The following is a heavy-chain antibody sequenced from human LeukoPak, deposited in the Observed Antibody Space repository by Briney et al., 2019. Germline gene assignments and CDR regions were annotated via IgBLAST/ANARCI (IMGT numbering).Heavy chain of an antibody. V-gene: IGHV3-23*01. CDR2: ISGNGGAT. CDR1: GFTFSSYG. J-gene: IGHJ4*02. CDR3: AKGIPENILYYFDY. Sequence: VGSLRLSCAASGFTFSSYGMTSVRQAPGEGLEWISSISGNGGATYYADSVKGRFTISRDNSKNTLNLQLYSLRAEDTDVYYCAKGIPENILYYFDYWGQGTLVTVSS. D-gene: IGHD2/OR15-2a*01.